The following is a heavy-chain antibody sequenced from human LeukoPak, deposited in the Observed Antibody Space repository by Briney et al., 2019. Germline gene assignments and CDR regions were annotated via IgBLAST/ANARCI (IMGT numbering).Heavy chain of an antibody. V-gene: IGHV3-48*04. J-gene: IGHJ6*04. CDR3: AELGITMIGGV. D-gene: IGHD3-10*02. CDR1: GFTFSTYS. Sequence: GGSLRLSCAASGFTFSTYSINWVRQAPGKGVEWVSYISSSGSTIYYADSVKGRFTISRDNAKNSLYLQMNSLRAEDTAVYYCAELGITMIGGVWGKGTTVTISS. CDR2: ISSSGSTI.